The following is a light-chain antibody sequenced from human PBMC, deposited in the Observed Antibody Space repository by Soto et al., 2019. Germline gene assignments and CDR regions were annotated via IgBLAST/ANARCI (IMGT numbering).Light chain of an antibody. CDR2: SNN. CDR1: SSNIGSNT. Sequence: QSVLTQPPSASGTPGQRVTISCSGSSSNIGSNTVNWYQQLPGTAPKLLIYSNNQRPSGVPDRFSGSKSGTSASLAISGLQSEDEADYYCSSWDDSLNGVVFGGGTKLTF. V-gene: IGLV1-44*01. J-gene: IGLJ2*01. CDR3: SSWDDSLNGVV.